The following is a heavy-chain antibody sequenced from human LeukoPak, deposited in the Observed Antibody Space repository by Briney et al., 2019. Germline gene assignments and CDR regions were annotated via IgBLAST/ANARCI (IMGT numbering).Heavy chain of an antibody. Sequence: ASVKVSCKASGYTFTSYGISWVRQAPGQGLEWMGCISAYNGNTNYAQKLQGRVTMTTDTSTSTAYMELRSLRPDDTAVYYCARTVNTYYYDSSGSRGIDAFDIWGQGTMVTVSS. CDR1: GYTFTSYG. CDR3: ARTVNTYYYDSSGSRGIDAFDI. D-gene: IGHD3-22*01. V-gene: IGHV1-18*01. J-gene: IGHJ3*02. CDR2: ISAYNGNT.